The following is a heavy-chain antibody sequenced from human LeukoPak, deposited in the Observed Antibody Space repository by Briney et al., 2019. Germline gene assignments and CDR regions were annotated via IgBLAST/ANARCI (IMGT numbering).Heavy chain of an antibody. CDR2: INGRAATT. CDR1: GFTFSSYA. CDR3: AKAPATGEGYYFYHLDV. J-gene: IGHJ6*03. V-gene: IGHV3-23*01. D-gene: IGHD3-16*01. Sequence: GGSLRLSCAASGFASGFTFSSYAMSWVRQAPGKGLKLVASINGRAATTYYADSVKGCFTISRDNFKNTMYRQINNLAADDTAVYSCAKAPATGEGYYFYHLDVWGKGTTVTVSS.